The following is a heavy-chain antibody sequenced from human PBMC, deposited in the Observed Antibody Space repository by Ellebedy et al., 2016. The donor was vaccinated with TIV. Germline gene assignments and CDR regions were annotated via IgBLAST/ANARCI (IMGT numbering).Heavy chain of an antibody. D-gene: IGHD2-8*02. J-gene: IGHJ6*03. V-gene: IGHV4-34*01. CDR2: INHSGST. CDR1: GGSISSYY. Sequence: SETLSLTXTVSGGSISSYYWSWIRQPPGKGLEWIGEINHSGSTNYNPSLKSRVTISVDTSKNQFSLKLSSVTAADTAVYYCARGGFWSPYYMDVWGKGTTVTVSS. CDR3: ARGGFWSPYYMDV.